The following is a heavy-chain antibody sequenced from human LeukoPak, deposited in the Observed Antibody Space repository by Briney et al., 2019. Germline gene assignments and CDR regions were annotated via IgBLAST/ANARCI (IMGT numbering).Heavy chain of an antibody. D-gene: IGHD3-16*01. CDR2: ISGLSTHI. Sequence: SGGSLRLSCAASGFTFSDYDMNWVRQAPGKGLEWVSSISGLSTHIYYGDSVKGRFSISRDNAKNSVYLQMNSLGVEDTAIYYCGRAFPPLRTSSAGDLWGQGILVTVSS. J-gene: IGHJ4*02. V-gene: IGHV3-69-1*02. CDR1: GFTFSDYD. CDR3: GRAFPPLRTSSAGDL.